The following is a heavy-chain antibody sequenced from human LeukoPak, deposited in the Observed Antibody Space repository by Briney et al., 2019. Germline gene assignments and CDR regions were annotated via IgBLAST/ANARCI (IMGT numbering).Heavy chain of an antibody. CDR3: ARDYPGDILTGYLGYHYYYMDV. CDR1: GYTFTSYY. V-gene: IGHV1-46*01. Sequence: ASVKLSRKASGYTFTSYYIHWVRQAPGQGREWMGIINPSGGGTSYAQKFQGRVTITRDTSTSTVYMELNSLRSEDTAVYYCARDYPGDILTGYLGYHYYYMDVWGKGTTVTISS. D-gene: IGHD3-9*01. CDR2: INPSGGGT. J-gene: IGHJ6*03.